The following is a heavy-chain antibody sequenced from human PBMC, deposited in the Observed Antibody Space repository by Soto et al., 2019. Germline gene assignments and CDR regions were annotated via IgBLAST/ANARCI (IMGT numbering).Heavy chain of an antibody. D-gene: IGHD1-26*01. V-gene: IGHV1-69*13. CDR1: GGTFSSYA. J-gene: IGHJ6*02. Sequence: SVQVSCKASGGTFSSYAISWVRQAPGQGLEWMGGIIPIFGTANYAQKFQGRVTITADESTSTAYMELSSLRSEDTAVYYCAFRLPVGANDTIYYYYGMEGWGQGKKVTV. CDR2: IIPIFGTA. CDR3: AFRLPVGANDTIYYYYGMEG.